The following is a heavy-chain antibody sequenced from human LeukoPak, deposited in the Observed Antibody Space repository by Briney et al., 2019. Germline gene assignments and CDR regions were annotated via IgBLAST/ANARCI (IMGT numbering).Heavy chain of an antibody. Sequence: SETLSLTCTVSGGSISSSNYYWGWIRQPPGKGLEWIGRIYYSGSTYYSPSLKSRVTISVDTSKNQFSLKLSSVTAADTTVYYCARHSTSTSEAFDIWGQGTMVTVSS. D-gene: IGHD2-2*01. CDR2: IYYSGST. J-gene: IGHJ3*02. V-gene: IGHV4-39*01. CDR1: GGSISSSNYY. CDR3: ARHSTSTSEAFDI.